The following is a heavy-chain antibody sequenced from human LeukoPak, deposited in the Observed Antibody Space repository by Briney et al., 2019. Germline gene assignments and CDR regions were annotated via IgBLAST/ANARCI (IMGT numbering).Heavy chain of an antibody. J-gene: IGHJ4*02. CDR2: FDGNGPNT. CDR1: GFTFSSFA. CDR3: AKPRTTGLGWAQFDY. Sequence: GGSLRLSCAASGFTFSSFAMTWVRQAPGKGLEWVSGFDGNGPNTYYADSVRGRWTISRDNSRNTLYLEMNSLRPEDTAIYYCAKPRTTGLGWAQFDYWGQGSLVTVSS. D-gene: IGHD2-8*02. V-gene: IGHV3-23*01.